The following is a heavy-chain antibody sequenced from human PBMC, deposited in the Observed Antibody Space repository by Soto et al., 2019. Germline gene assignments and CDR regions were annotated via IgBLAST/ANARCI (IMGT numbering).Heavy chain of an antibody. CDR2: ISADNGNT. Sequence: ASVKVSCKAPGATFSRYIINWVRQVPGQGLEWMGCISADNGNTNYAQKLQGRVTMTTDTSTSTAYMELRSLRSDDTAVYYCARGPPIHSSAMKNWFDPWGQGTLVTVSS. J-gene: IGHJ5*02. CDR3: ARGPPIHSSAMKNWFDP. V-gene: IGHV1-18*04. D-gene: IGHD3-22*01. CDR1: GATFSRYI.